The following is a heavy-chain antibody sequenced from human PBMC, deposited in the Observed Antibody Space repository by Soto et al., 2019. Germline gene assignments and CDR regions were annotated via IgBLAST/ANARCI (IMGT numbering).Heavy chain of an antibody. CDR2: MDPSDSYT. V-gene: IGHV5-10-1*01. CDR3: ARHSRDSSGEDFDY. D-gene: IGHD6-19*01. J-gene: IGHJ4*02. CDR1: GYSFTNYY. Sequence: ESLKISFKGSGYSFTNYYISWVRQIPGKGLEWMGRMDPSDSYTDYSPSVQGHVTFSVDRSISTAYLQGSSLKASDTAMYFCARHSRDSSGEDFDYWGQGTLVTAPQ.